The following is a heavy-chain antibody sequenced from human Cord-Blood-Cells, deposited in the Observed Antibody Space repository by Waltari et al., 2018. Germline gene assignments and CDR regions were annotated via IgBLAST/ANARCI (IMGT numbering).Heavy chain of an antibody. CDR3: ARSVVPAAKIDY. CDR2: IYYSGST. J-gene: IGHJ4*02. CDR1: GGSISSYY. D-gene: IGHD2-2*01. V-gene: IGHV4-59*01. Sequence: QVQLQESGPGLVKPSETLSLTCTVSGGSISSYYWSWIRQPPGKGLEWIGYIYYSGSTHYNPSLKSRVTIAVDTSKNQFSLKLSSVTAADTAVYYCARSVVPAAKIDYWGQGTLVTVSS.